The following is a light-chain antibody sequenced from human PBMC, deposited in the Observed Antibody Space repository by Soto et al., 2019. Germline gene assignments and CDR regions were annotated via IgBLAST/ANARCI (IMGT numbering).Light chain of an antibody. V-gene: IGKV3-20*01. CDR3: EPYGSSPLLYT. CDR2: GAS. J-gene: IGKJ2*01. Sequence: EIVLTQSPGTLSLSPGERATLSCRASQSVSSSYLAWYQQKPGQAPRLLIYGASSRSSGISDRFNGSGSGPGFTLTISCLELKKFAVYCCEPYGSSPLLYTSDQGTKLEIK. CDR1: QSVSSSY.